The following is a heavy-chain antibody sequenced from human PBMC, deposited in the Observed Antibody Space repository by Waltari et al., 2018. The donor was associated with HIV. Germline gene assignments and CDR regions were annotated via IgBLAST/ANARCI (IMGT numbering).Heavy chain of an antibody. CDR2: ISGSGGST. CDR3: AKVKGGYSYGPKRTFLFDY. CDR1: GFTFSSYA. J-gene: IGHJ4*02. D-gene: IGHD5-18*01. Sequence: EVQLLESGGGLVQPGGSLRLSCAASGFTFSSYAMSWVRQAPGKGLEWVPAISGSGGSTYYADSVKGRFTISRDNSKNTLYLQMNSLRAEDTAVYYCAKVKGGYSYGPKRTFLFDYWGQGTLVTVSS. V-gene: IGHV3-23*01.